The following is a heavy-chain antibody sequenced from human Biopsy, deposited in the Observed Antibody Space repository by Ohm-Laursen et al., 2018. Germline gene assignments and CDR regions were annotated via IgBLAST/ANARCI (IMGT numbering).Heavy chain of an antibody. CDR3: GNEVHGRDY. Sequence: GTLSLTCEVYGKTFSDYYWSWNRQPPGKGLEWIGQINQSGRTNYNPSLKSRVNISADKSNNQFSLKLTSVTSADTAVYFCGNEVHGRDYWGLGALVTVSS. V-gene: IGHV4-34*08. CDR1: GKTFSDYY. CDR2: INQSGRT. D-gene: IGHD2-15*01. J-gene: IGHJ4*02.